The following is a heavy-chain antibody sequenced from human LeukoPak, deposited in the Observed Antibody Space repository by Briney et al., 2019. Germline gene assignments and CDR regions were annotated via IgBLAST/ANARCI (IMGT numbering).Heavy chain of an antibody. CDR2: IKQDGSEK. CDR3: ARDDYGDYRNFDY. J-gene: IGHJ4*02. Sequence: GGSLRLSCAASGFTFSSYWMSWVRQAPEKGLEWVANIKQDGSEKYYVDSVKGRFTISRDNAKNSLYLQMNSLRAEDTAVYYCARDDYGDYRNFDYWGQGTLVTVSS. D-gene: IGHD4-17*01. V-gene: IGHV3-7*01. CDR1: GFTFSSYW.